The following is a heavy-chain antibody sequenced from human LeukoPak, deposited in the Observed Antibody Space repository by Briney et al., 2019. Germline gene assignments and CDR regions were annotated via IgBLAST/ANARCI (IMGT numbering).Heavy chain of an antibody. J-gene: IGHJ4*02. CDR2: VWHSGTA. Sequence: PSETLSLTCTVSDYSISTGYFWGWIRQPPGKGLEWIGSVWHSGTAYFNPSLESRVSISVDTSKNQFSLKLSSVTAADTAMYYCVRGTYISGHYSGFDYWGQGTLVTVSS. D-gene: IGHD3-22*01. V-gene: IGHV4-38-2*02. CDR3: VRGTYISGHYSGFDY. CDR1: DYSISTGYF.